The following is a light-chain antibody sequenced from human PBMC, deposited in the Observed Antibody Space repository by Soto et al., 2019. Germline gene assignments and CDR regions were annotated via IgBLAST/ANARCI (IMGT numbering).Light chain of an antibody. CDR2: GAS. V-gene: IGKV3-20*01. J-gene: IGKJ4*01. CDR3: QQYGSSPLT. Sequence: LSQSPGTVSLSPGERDTLSCSASQSVSSSYLAWYQQKPGQAPRLLIYGASSRATGIPDRFSGSGSGTDFTLTISRLEPEDFAVYYCQQYGSSPLTLGGGTKVDIK. CDR1: QSVSSSY.